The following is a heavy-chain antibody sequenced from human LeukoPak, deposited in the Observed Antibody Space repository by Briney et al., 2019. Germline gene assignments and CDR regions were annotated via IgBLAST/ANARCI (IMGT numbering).Heavy chain of an antibody. V-gene: IGHV3-7*03. D-gene: IGHD2-21*02. CDR3: ARVTAMGRYAFDI. CDR2: ITQDGSEK. J-gene: IGHJ3*02. CDR1: GLTFSSYW. Sequence: GGSLRLSCAASGLTFSSYWMSWVRQAPGKGLEWVANITQDGSEKYYVDSVKGRFTISRDNAKNSLYLQMNSLRAEDTAVYYCARVTAMGRYAFDIWGQGTMVTVSS.